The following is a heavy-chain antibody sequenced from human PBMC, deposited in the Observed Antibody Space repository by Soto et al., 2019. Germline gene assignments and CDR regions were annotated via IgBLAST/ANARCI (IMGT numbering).Heavy chain of an antibody. V-gene: IGHV4-39*02. CDR2: IYYSGAS. CDR1: GGSIRSSSYY. CDR3: ARVVAGDGGYMDF. J-gene: IGHJ4*02. D-gene: IGHD5-12*01. Sequence: QLQLQESGPGLVKPSETLSLTCTVSGGSIRSSSYYWAWIRQPPGKGLEWVGNIYYSGASYYNPSLRRRVTLSVDTTRNQFSLRLTSVTATDTAIYFCARVVAGDGGYMDFWGQGTLVAVSS.